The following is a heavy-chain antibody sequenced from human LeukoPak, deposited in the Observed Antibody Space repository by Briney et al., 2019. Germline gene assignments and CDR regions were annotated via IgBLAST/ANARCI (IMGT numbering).Heavy chain of an antibody. V-gene: IGHV3-66*01. D-gene: IGHD6-13*01. J-gene: IGHJ4*02. CDR1: GFTVSRNY. CDR2: IYSGGYT. CDR3: ARGGSSWQNYLDY. Sequence: GGSLRLSCAASGFTVSRNYMTWVRQVLGKGLEWVPIIYSGGYTYYADSVKGRFIISTDNSKNTLYLQLNSLRAEDTALYYCARGGSSWQNYLDYWGQGSLVTVSS.